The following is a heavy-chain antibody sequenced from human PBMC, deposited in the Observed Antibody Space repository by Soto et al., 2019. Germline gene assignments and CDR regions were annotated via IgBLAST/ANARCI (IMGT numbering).Heavy chain of an antibody. Sequence: PGESLKISCKAASDTFTTYWIDWVLHKPGKGLEWMGTIYPGDSDTRYSPSFQGQVTISVDKSTNTAHLQWRSLKASDTAMYYCARAQFQGGAFYALEVWGQGTTVIVS. CDR2: IYPGDSDT. D-gene: IGHD1-26*01. CDR1: SDTFTTYW. CDR3: ARAQFQGGAFYALEV. V-gene: IGHV5-51*01. J-gene: IGHJ6*02.